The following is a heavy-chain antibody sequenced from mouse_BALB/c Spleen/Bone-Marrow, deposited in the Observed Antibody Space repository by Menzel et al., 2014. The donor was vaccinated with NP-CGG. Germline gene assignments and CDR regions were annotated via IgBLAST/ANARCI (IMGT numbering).Heavy chain of an antibody. D-gene: IGHD2-10*02. J-gene: IGHJ4*01. Sequence: EVKLMELGPSLVKPSQTLSLTCSVTGDSITSGYWNWIRKFPGNKLEYMGYISYSGITYYNPSLKSRISITRDTSKNQYYLQLNSVTTEDTATYFCARLEEGYGNYEGYYYALDYWGQGTSVTVSS. V-gene: IGHV3-8*02. CDR1: GDSITSGY. CDR3: ARLEEGYGNYEGYYYALDY. CDR2: ISYSGIT.